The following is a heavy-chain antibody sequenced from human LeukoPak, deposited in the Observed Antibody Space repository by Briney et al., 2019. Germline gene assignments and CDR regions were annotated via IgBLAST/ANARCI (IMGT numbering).Heavy chain of an antibody. D-gene: IGHD6-19*01. CDR3: ARGHQEESSGWLGRLQVRTSLSFDY. Sequence: PGGSLRLSCAASGFTFSSYGMSWVRQAPGKGLEWVSTISGSGDRTYYADSVTGRFTISRDNSKNTLYLQMNSLRPEDTAVYYCARGHQEESSGWLGRLQVRTSLSFDYWGQGTLVTVSS. V-gene: IGHV3-23*01. CDR1: GFTFSSYG. J-gene: IGHJ4*02. CDR2: ISGSGDRT.